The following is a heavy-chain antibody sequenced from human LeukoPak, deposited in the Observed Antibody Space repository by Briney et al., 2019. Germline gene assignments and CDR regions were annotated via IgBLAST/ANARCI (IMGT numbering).Heavy chain of an antibody. Sequence: SETLSLTCTVSGDSINNNNYYWGWIRQPPGKGLEWIGNIYYNGRTYYSPSLKSRGTISVDTSNNQFSLKLSSVTAADTAVYYCARNTDRTTFGEIMHGFDIWGQGTPVTVSS. CDR3: ARNTDRTTFGEIMHGFDI. CDR1: GDSINNNNYY. CDR2: IYYNGRT. D-gene: IGHD3-3*01. V-gene: IGHV4-39*01. J-gene: IGHJ3*02.